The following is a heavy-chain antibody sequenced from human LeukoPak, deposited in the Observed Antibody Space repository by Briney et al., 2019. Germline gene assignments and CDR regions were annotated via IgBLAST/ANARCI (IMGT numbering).Heavy chain of an antibody. J-gene: IGHJ4*02. CDR2: INPIFHTP. Sequence: SVKVSCKASGGAFSSHAISWVRQAPGQGLEWMGGINPIFHTPTYAKKFQGRLTITKDESMSTASMDLSSLISDDTAVYYCARGRTTGEFDYWGQGTLVTVSS. CDR1: GGAFSSHA. V-gene: IGHV1-69*05. CDR3: ARGRTTGEFDY. D-gene: IGHD4-11*01.